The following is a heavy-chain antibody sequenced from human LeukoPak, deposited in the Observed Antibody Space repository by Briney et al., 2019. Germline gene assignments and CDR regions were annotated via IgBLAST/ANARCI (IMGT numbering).Heavy chain of an antibody. J-gene: IGHJ5*02. CDR3: ARDTLPAAMRSWFDP. Sequence: SETLSLTCAVSGYSISSGYYWGWIRQPPGKGLEWIGSIYHSGSTYYNPSPKSRVTISVDTSKNQFSLKLSSVTAADTAVYYCARDTLPAAMRSWFDPWGQGTLVTVSS. V-gene: IGHV4-38-2*02. CDR1: GYSISSGYY. CDR2: IYHSGST. D-gene: IGHD2-2*01.